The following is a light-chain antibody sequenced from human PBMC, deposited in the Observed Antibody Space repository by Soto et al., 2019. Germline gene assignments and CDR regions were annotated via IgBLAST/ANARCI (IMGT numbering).Light chain of an antibody. Sequence: QSFLTQPASMSGSPVQSITISCTGTSNDICGYYSFSWYQQSPGKFPRLIIYEVTNRPSGISNRFSGSKSGNTASLTISGLQAADEAAYYCSSHASSGGXNYVVATGTKVXV. V-gene: IGLV2-14*01. CDR3: SSHASSGGXNYV. CDR1: SNDICGYYS. J-gene: IGLJ1*01. CDR2: EVT.